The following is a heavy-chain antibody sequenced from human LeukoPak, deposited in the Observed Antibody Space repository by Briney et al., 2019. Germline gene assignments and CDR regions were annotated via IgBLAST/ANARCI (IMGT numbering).Heavy chain of an antibody. J-gene: IGHJ4*02. V-gene: IGHV3-21*01. D-gene: IGHD2-15*01. CDR3: ARAINTQWSC. Sequence: PGGSLRLSCAASGFTLSSYSMNWVRQAPGKGLEWVSYISSRSSYIYYADSVKGRFTISRDNAKNSLYLQMNSLRAEDTAVYYCARAINTQWSCWGQGTLVTVSS. CDR1: GFTLSSYS. CDR2: ISSRSSYI.